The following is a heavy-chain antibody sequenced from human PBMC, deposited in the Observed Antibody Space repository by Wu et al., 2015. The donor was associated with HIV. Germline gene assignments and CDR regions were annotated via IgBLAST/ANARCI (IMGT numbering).Heavy chain of an antibody. Sequence: QVQLVQSGAEVKKPGASVKVSCKASGYTFTSYYMHWVRQAPGQGLEWMGIINPSGGSTSYAQKFQGRVTMTRDTSTSTVYMELSSLRSEDTAVYYCATAMAGGVGYFDLWGRGTLVTVSS. CDR1: GYTFTSYY. D-gene: IGHD6-19*01. J-gene: IGHJ2*01. CDR3: ATAMAGGVGYFDL. CDR2: INPSGGST. V-gene: IGHV1-46*01.